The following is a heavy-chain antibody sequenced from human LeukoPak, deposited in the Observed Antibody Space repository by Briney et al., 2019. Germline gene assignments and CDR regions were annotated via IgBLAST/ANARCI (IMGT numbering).Heavy chain of an antibody. CDR3: ARVGGYYFAPDY. CDR1: GYTFSSYG. D-gene: IGHD2-15*01. V-gene: IGHV1-18*01. Sequence: ASVKVSCKASGYTFSSYGISWVRQAPGQGLEWMGWISVYNGNTNYARKVQGRVTMTTDTSTSTAYMDLRSLRSDDTAVYYCARVGGYYFAPDYWGQGTLVTVSS. J-gene: IGHJ4*02. CDR2: ISVYNGNT.